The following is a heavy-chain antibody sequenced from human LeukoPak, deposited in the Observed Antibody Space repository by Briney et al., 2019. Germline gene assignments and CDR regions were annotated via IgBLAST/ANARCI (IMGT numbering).Heavy chain of an antibody. CDR3: ARFMTTADSFDY. Sequence: PGGSLRLSCAASGFTVSSNYMSWVRQAPGKGLEWVSLIHSAGTTYYADPVKGRFTISRDNSKNAAYLQMSGLRAEDTAVYYCARFMTTADSFDYWGRGTLVTVSS. CDR1: GFTVSSNY. V-gene: IGHV3-66*01. D-gene: IGHD4-17*01. CDR2: IHSAGTT. J-gene: IGHJ4*02.